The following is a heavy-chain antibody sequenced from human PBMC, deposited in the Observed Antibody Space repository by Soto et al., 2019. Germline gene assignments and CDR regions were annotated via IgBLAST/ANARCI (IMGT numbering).Heavy chain of an antibody. J-gene: IGHJ5*02. CDR3: ARQAPLDDNFCGTYRSNWFDP. V-gene: IGHV4-39*01. Sequence: PSETLSLTCTVSGGSISSVSHYWAWIRQPPGKGLEWIGSIYYTGHTSYNPSLKSRVTMSVDTSKNQFSLNLHSVTAADTAVFYCARQAPLDDNFCGTYRSNWFDPWGQGILVTVSS. CDR2: IYYTGHT. CDR1: GGSISSVSHY. D-gene: IGHD3-16*02.